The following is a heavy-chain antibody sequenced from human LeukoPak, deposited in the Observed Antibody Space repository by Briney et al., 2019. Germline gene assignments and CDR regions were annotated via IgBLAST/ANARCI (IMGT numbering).Heavy chain of an antibody. Sequence: GGSLRLSCAASGLTFSSYAMHWVRQAPGKGLEWVAVISYDGSNKYYADSVRGRFTISRDNSKNTLYLQMNSLKTEDTAVYYCTTSYYYDSSGYYVWGQGTLVTVSS. J-gene: IGHJ4*02. CDR2: ISYDGSNK. V-gene: IGHV3-30*04. CDR1: GLTFSSYA. CDR3: TTSYYYDSSGYYV. D-gene: IGHD3-22*01.